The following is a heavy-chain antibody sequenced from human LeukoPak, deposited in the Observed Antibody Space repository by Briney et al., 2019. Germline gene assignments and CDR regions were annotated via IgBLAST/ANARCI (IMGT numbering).Heavy chain of an antibody. CDR2: ISGSGGNT. Sequence: GGSLRLSCAASGFTLSSYAMSWVRQAPGKGLEWVSAISGSGGNTYYADSVKGRFTISRDNSKNTLYLQMGSLRAEDTAVYYCAKGGGEITMIVVVPWGYYFDYWGQGTLVTVSS. CDR3: AKGGGEITMIVVVPWGYYFDY. CDR1: GFTLSSYA. J-gene: IGHJ4*02. D-gene: IGHD3-22*01. V-gene: IGHV3-23*01.